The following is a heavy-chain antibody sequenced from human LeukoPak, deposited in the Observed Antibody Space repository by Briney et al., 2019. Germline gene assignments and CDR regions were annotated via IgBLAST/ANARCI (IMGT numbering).Heavy chain of an antibody. CDR1: GGSISSYY. V-gene: IGHV4-59*01. Sequence: SETLSLTCTVSGGSISSYYWSWVRQPPGKGLEWIGFVYYTGSTNYSPSLKSRVTRSVDTSKNQFSLKLSSVTAADTAVYYCASSRVEMATIDAFDIWGQGTMVTVSS. CDR3: ASSRVEMATIDAFDI. D-gene: IGHD5-24*01. CDR2: VYYTGST. J-gene: IGHJ3*02.